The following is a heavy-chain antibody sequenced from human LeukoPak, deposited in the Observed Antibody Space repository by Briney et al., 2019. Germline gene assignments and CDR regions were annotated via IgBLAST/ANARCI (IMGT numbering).Heavy chain of an antibody. D-gene: IGHD4-23*01. V-gene: IGHV4-59*01. CDR3: ARDEGNLVDY. Sequence: SETLSLTCTVSGGSISGYYWSWIRQPPGKGLEWIGYIYYSGSTNYNPSLKSRVTISVDTSKNQFSLKLSSVTAADTAVYYCARDEGNLVDYWGQGTLVTVSS. CDR2: IYYSGST. J-gene: IGHJ4*02. CDR1: GGSISGYY.